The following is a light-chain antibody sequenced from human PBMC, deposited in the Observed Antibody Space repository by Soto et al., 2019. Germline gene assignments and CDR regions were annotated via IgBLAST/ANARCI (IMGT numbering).Light chain of an antibody. CDR1: QSVSTS. CDR3: QHYNNWWT. V-gene: IGKV3-15*01. CDR2: GAT. J-gene: IGKJ1*01. Sequence: EIVMTQSPATLSVSPGETATLSCRASQSVSTSLAWYQQKHGQAPRLLISGATTRATGVPARVSGSGSETEFTITISSLQSEDFAVYYCQHYNNWWTFGQGTKVEIK.